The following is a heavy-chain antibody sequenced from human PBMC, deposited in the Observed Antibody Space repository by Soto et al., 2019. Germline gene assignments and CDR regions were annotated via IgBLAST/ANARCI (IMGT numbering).Heavy chain of an antibody. D-gene: IGHD3-10*01. Sequence: ASVKVSCKASGGTFSSYTISWVRQAPGQGLEWMGRIIPILGIANYAQKFQGRVTIPADKSTSTAYMELSSLRSEDTAVYYCARGSGFAAFDIWGQGTMVTVSS. CDR3: ARGSGFAAFDI. V-gene: IGHV1-69*02. CDR2: IIPILGIA. CDR1: GGTFSSYT. J-gene: IGHJ3*02.